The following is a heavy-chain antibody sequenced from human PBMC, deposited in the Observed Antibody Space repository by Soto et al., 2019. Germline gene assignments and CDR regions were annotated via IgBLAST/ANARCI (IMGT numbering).Heavy chain of an antibody. J-gene: IGHJ4*02. Sequence: EEQLLESGGGLVQPGGSLRLSCAASGFTFSRHGMNWVRQAPGKGLEWVSGITGSGSTYYADSVKGRFTIARDNSKDILYVELNSLRAEDTAVYFCAKDAYGVAAAGPDHDNWGQGTLVTVSS. D-gene: IGHD6-13*01. V-gene: IGHV3-23*01. CDR3: AKDAYGVAAAGPDHDN. CDR2: ITGSGST. CDR1: GFTFSRHG.